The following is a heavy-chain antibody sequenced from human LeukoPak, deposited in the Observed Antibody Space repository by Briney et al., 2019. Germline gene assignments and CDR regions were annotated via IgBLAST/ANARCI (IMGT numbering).Heavy chain of an antibody. V-gene: IGHV3-23*01. D-gene: IGHD2-15*01. CDR3: AKDRYCGGGTCYWSYFDY. Sequence: LPGESLRLSCAASGFTFRTYAMSWVRQAPGKGLEWVSAISGGGGSTYYADSVKGRFTISRDNSKNTLFLQMNSLRAEDTAVYYCAKDRYCGGGTCYWSYFDYWGQGTLVTVSS. CDR1: GFTFRTYA. CDR2: ISGGGGST. J-gene: IGHJ4*02.